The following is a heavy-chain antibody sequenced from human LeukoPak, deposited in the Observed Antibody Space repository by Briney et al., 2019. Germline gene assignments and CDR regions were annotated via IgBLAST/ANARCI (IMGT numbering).Heavy chain of an antibody. D-gene: IGHD3-16*01. Sequence: PGGSLRLSCAASGFTFSSYSMNWVRQAPGKRLEWFSSISSSSSYIYYADSVKGRFTISRDNAKNSLYLQMNSLRAEDTAVYYCARDQGSAVGDPFPFWWGQGTLVTVSS. CDR1: GFTFSSYS. J-gene: IGHJ4*02. V-gene: IGHV3-21*01. CDR2: ISSSSSYI. CDR3: ARDQGSAVGDPFPFW.